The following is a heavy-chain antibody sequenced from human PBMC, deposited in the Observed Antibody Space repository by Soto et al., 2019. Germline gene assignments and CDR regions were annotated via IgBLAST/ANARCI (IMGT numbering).Heavy chain of an antibody. CDR1: GGSITSSSYS. J-gene: IGHJ4*02. V-gene: IGHV4-39*01. CDR2: FYYTEYTT. CDR3: SGLDYFASGRPD. Sequence: SETLSLTCAVSGGSITSSSYSWGWVRQPPGKGLEWIATFYYTEYTTHYNPSLKSRVTISIDTSKNQFSLQLSSETAADTAVYYCSGLDYFASGRPDWGQGTLVTVSS. D-gene: IGHD3-10*01.